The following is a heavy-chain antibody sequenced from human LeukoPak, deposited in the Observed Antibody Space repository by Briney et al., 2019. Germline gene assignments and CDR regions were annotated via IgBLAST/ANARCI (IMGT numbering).Heavy chain of an antibody. CDR2: IYFSGSI. V-gene: IGHV4-59*08. CDR1: GVSISSYY. CDR3: ARSRGYTYGSDY. Sequence: SETLSLTCSVSGVSISSYYWSWIRQPPGRGLEWVGYIYFSGSINYNPSLKSRVTISADTSKNQLSLKLSSVTAADTAVYYCARSRGYTYGSDYWGQGTLVTVSS. J-gene: IGHJ4*02. D-gene: IGHD5-18*01.